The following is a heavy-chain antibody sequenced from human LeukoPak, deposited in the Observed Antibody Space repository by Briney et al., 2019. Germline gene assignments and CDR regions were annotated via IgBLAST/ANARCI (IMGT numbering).Heavy chain of an antibody. J-gene: IGHJ4*02. CDR1: GFTFGDYA. D-gene: IGHD5-24*01. Sequence: PGGSLRLSCGASGFTFGDYAMHWVRQAPGKGLEWVSLISGDGGSTYYADSVKGRFTISRDNSKNSLYLQMNSLRTEDTALYYCKKDRRCPQLPSFDYWGQGTLVTVSS. CDR3: KKDRRCPQLPSFDY. V-gene: IGHV3-43*02. CDR2: ISGDGGST.